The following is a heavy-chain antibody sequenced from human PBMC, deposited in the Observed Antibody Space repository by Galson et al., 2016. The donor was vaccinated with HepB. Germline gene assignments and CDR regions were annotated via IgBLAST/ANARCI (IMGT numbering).Heavy chain of an antibody. CDR2: ITGGGGST. D-gene: IGHD4-17*01. J-gene: IGHJ4*02. CDR3: AKDLHTYGETFDS. CDR1: GFTFNTYA. V-gene: IGHV3-23*01. Sequence: SLRLSCAASGFTFNTYAMSWVRQAPGKGLQWVSSITGGGGSTFYAASVKGRFTISRDNSNNPLYLQMHSLRAEDTAIYYCAKDLHTYGETFDSWGQGTLVSVSS.